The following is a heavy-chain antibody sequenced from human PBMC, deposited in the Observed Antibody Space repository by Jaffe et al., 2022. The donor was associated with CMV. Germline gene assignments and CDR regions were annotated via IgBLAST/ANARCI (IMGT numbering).Heavy chain of an antibody. CDR2: IYHSGAT. Sequence: QVQLQESGPGLVKPSQTLSLTCAVSGASMSSGVYFWTWIRQLPEKGLEWIGFIYHSGATFSNPSLKGRVTISLDRSKTSFSLKLTSVTAADTAVYYCARGVPPAGFEDWSYTSFDPWGQGALVTVSS. V-gene: IGHV4-31*11. J-gene: IGHJ5*02. CDR1: GASMSSGVYF. D-gene: IGHD3-16*01. CDR3: ARGVPPAGFEDWSYTSFDP.